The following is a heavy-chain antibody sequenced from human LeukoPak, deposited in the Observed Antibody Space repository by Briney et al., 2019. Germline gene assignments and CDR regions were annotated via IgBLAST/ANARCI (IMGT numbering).Heavy chain of an antibody. CDR2: IFHSGNT. CDR1: GYSISSGYY. D-gene: IGHD3-9*01. Sequence: PSETLSLTCTVSGYSISSGYYWGWIRQSPGKGLEWIGSIFHSGNTYYNPSLKSRVTISVDTSKNQFSLKLTSVTAADTAVYYCAMACLRMNGYWDYDIWGQGTMVTVSS. J-gene: IGHJ3*02. V-gene: IGHV4-38-2*02. CDR3: AMACLRMNGYWDYDI.